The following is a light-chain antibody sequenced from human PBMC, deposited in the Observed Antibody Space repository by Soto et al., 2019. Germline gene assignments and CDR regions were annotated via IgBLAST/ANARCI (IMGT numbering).Light chain of an antibody. CDR1: QSISSY. J-gene: IGKJ1*01. CDR2: AAS. Sequence: DIQMTQSPSSLSASVGDRVTITCRASQSISSYLNWYQQKPGKAPKLLIYAASSLESGVPSRFSGSGSGTDFTLTISSLQPEDIATYYCQQSDSTPGTFGQGTKLEIK. CDR3: QQSDSTPGT. V-gene: IGKV1-39*01.